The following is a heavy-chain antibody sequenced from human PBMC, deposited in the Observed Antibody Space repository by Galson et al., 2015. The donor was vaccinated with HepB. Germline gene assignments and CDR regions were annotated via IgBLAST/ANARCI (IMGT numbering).Heavy chain of an antibody. CDR2: ISSSSSTI. CDR3: ARGIVVVVAATPGSSWFDP. CDR1: GFTFNNYS. J-gene: IGHJ5*02. Sequence: SLRLSCAASGFTFNNYSMNWVRQAPGKRLEWVSYISSSSSTIYYADSVKGRFTISRDNAKNSLYLQMNSLRAEDTAVYYCARGIVVVVAATPGSSWFDPWGQGTLVTVSS. D-gene: IGHD2-15*01. V-gene: IGHV3-48*01.